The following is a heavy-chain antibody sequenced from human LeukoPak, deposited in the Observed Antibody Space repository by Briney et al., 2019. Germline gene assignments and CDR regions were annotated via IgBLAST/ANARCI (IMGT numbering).Heavy chain of an antibody. J-gene: IGHJ4*02. CDR3: ARDPDSSGWYEN. Sequence: ASVKVSCKASGGTFSSYGISWVRQAPGQGLEWMGWISAYNGNTNYAQKLQGRVTMTTDTSTSTAYMELRSLRSDDTAVYYCARDPDSSGWYENWGQGTLVTVSS. CDR1: GGTFSSYG. CDR2: ISAYNGNT. V-gene: IGHV1-18*01. D-gene: IGHD6-19*01.